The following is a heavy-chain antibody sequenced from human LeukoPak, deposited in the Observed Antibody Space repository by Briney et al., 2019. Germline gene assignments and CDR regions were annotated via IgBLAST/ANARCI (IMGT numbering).Heavy chain of an antibody. D-gene: IGHD3-9*01. CDR2: IWYDGSNK. CDR3: ARGADILTGYYDY. V-gene: IGHV3-33*01. Sequence: GGSLRLSCAASGFTFSSYGMHWVRQAPGKGLEWVAVIWYDGSNKYYADSVKGRFTISRDNSKNTLYLQMNSLRAEDTAVYYCARGADILTGYYDYWGQGILVTVSS. J-gene: IGHJ4*02. CDR1: GFTFSSYG.